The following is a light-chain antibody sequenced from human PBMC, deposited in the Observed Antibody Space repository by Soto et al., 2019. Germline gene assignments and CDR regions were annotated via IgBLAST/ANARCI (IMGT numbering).Light chain of an antibody. Sequence: EIVLTQSPGTLSLSPGERATLSCRASRSLSSSYVVWYQQKPGQAPRLLIYAASGRATGIPDRFSGSESATEYTLTISRLEPEDFAVYYCQQQGTFGQGTKLEIK. V-gene: IGKV3-20*01. CDR2: AAS. CDR1: RSLSSSY. J-gene: IGKJ2*01. CDR3: QQQGT.